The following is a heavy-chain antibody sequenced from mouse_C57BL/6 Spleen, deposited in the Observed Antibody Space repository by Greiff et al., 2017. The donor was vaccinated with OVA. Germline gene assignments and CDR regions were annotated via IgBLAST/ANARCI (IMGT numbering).Heavy chain of an antibody. J-gene: IGHJ2*01. Sequence: QVQLQQPGAELVKPGASVKLSCKASGYTFTSYWMHWVKQRPGQGLEWIGMIHPKSGSTNYNEKFKSKATLTVDKSSSTAYMQLSSLTSEDSAVYYCARSGGYYGSSEYYFDYWGQGTTLTVSS. V-gene: IGHV1-64*01. CDR3: ARSGGYYGSSEYYFDY. D-gene: IGHD1-1*01. CDR1: GYTFTSYW. CDR2: IHPKSGST.